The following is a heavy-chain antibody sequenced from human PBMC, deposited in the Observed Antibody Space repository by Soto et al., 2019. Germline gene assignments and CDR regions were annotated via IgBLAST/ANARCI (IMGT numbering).Heavy chain of an antibody. J-gene: IGHJ4*02. CDR2: IYTSGST. CDR1: GGSISSYY. V-gene: IGHV4-4*07. Sequence: PSETLSLTCTVSGGSISSYYWSWIRQPAGKGLEWIGRIYTSGSTNYNPSLKSRVTMSVDTSKNQFSLKLSSVTAADTAVYYCARRGSSGWYDYFDYWGQGTLVTVSS. D-gene: IGHD6-19*01. CDR3: ARRGSSGWYDYFDY.